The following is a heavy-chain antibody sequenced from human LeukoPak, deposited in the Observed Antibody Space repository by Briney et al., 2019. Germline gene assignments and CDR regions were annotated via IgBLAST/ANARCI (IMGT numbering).Heavy chain of an antibody. J-gene: IGHJ6*04. V-gene: IGHV1-2*02. CDR2: INPNSGGT. CDR3: ARDQVLWFGELSLPLYYYYGMDV. D-gene: IGHD3-10*01. Sequence: GASVKVSCKASGYTFTGYYMHWVRQAPGQGLEWMGWINPNSGGTNYAQKFQGRVTMTRDTSISTAYMELSRLRSDDTAVYYCARDQVLWFGELSLPLYYYYGMDVWGKGTTVTVSS. CDR1: GYTFTGYY.